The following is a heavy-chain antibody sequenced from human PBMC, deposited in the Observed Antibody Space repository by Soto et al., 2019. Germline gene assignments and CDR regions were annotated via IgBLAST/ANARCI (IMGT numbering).Heavy chain of an antibody. Sequence: SETLSLTCTVSGGSISNSRYYWAWIRQPPGKGLEWIGSIYHTGNTYYNPSLRSRVTISVDTSKNQFSLKLTSVTAADTAVYYCARDYYDSSDYTTNCFDPWGQGTLVTVSS. CDR3: ARDYYDSSDYTTNCFDP. J-gene: IGHJ5*02. CDR1: GGSISNSRYY. D-gene: IGHD3-22*01. CDR2: IYHTGNT. V-gene: IGHV4-39*01.